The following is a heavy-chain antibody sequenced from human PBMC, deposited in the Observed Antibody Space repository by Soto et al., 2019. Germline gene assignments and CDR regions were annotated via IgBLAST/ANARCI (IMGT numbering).Heavy chain of an antibody. D-gene: IGHD3-10*01. CDR3: ARDRTFGENNHNYMDV. CDR2: IWSDGSNQ. CDR1: AFTFSRHG. V-gene: IGHV3-33*01. J-gene: IGHJ6*03. Sequence: QVQLVESGGGVVQPGGSLRLSCAASAFTFSRHGMHWVRQAPGKGLQWVGVIWSDGSNQRYAESVKGRFTISRDNSKNRLDLQMNSLIAEDTAVYYCARDRTFGENNHNYMDVWGTGITVTVSS.